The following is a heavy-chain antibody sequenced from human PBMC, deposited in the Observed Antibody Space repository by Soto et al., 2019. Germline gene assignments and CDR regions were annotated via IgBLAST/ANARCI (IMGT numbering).Heavy chain of an antibody. CDR3: AKDNLITVTPYYFDY. Sequence: PGGSLRLSCAASGFTFSSYAMSWVRQAPGKGLEWVSAISGSGGSTYYADSVKGRFTISRDNSKNTLYLQMNSLRAEDTAVYYCAKDNLITVTPYYFDYWGQGTLVTVSS. D-gene: IGHD4-17*01. CDR2: ISGSGGST. CDR1: GFTFSSYA. V-gene: IGHV3-23*01. J-gene: IGHJ4*02.